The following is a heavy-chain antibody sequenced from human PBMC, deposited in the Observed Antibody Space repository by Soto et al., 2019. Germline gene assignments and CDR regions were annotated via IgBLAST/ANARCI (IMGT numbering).Heavy chain of an antibody. Sequence: EVQLVESGGDLVQPGGSLRLSCVASEFSISPYWMSWVRQAPGKGLEWVANIKEDGSAARYVDSARDRFLISRDNTKNSLYLQMTNLRAEDTAIYYCVSDGDVCSGSDCVRHFKHWGRGTRFTVSS. V-gene: IGHV3-7*03. CDR3: VSDGDVCSGSDCVRHFKH. J-gene: IGHJ1*01. CDR2: IKEDGSAA. D-gene: IGHD5-12*01. CDR1: EFSISPYW.